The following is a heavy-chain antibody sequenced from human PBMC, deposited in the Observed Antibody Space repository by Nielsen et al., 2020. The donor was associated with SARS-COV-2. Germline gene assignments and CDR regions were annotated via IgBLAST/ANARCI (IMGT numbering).Heavy chain of an antibody. D-gene: IGHD6-19*01. CDR3: ARDLIAVAGTSVFDY. V-gene: IGHV3-7*01. CDR1: GFTFSSYW. CDR2: IKQDGREK. Sequence: GESLKISCAASGFTFSSYWMSWVRQAPGKGLEWVANIKQDGREKYYVDSVKGRFTISRDNAKNSLYLQMNSLRAEDTAVYYCARDLIAVAGTSVFDYWGQGTLVTVSS. J-gene: IGHJ4*02.